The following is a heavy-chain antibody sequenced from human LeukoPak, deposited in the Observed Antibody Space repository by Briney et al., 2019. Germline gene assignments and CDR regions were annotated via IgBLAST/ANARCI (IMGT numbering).Heavy chain of an antibody. Sequence: SETLSLTCTVSGGSISSYYWSWIRQPPGKGLEWMGYIYYSGSTNYNPSLKSRVTISVDTSKNQFSLQLNSVTPEDTAVYYCARDLGNDSSGYQFDYWGQGTLVTVSS. CDR1: GGSISSYY. D-gene: IGHD3-22*01. CDR2: IYYSGST. J-gene: IGHJ4*02. CDR3: ARDLGNDSSGYQFDY. V-gene: IGHV4-59*12.